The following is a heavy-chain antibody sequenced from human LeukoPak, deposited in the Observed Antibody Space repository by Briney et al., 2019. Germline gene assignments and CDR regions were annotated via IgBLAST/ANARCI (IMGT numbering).Heavy chain of an antibody. J-gene: IGHJ4*02. CDR2: IIPILGIA. CDR1: GGTFSSYA. D-gene: IGHD3-3*01. Sequence: ASVKVSCKASGGTFSSYAISWVRQAPGQGLEWMGRIIPILGIANYAQKFQGRVTITADKSTSTAYMELSSLRSEDTAVYYCASMEWDPVTSEKGVDYWGQGTLVTVPS. V-gene: IGHV1-69*04. CDR3: ASMEWDPVTSEKGVDY.